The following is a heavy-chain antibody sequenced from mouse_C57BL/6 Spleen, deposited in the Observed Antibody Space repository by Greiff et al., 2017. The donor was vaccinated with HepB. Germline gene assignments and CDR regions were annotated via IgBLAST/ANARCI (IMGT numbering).Heavy chain of an antibody. J-gene: IGHJ3*01. CDR2: IYPGDGDT. CDR3: ARGEDREFAY. Sequence: QVQLKESGAELVKPGASVKISCKASGYAFSSYWMNWVKQRPGKGLEWIGQIYPGDGDTNYNGKFKGKATLTADKSSSTAYMQLSSLTSEDSAVYFCARGEDREFAYWGQGTLVTVSA. CDR1: GYAFSSYW. V-gene: IGHV1-80*01.